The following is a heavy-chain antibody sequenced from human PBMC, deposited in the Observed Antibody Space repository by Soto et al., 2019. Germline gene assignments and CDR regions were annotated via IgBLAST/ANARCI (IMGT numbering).Heavy chain of an antibody. CDR2: IYYSGNT. CDR3: ASNWRDYGFDY. CDR1: GGSISSTSW. V-gene: IGHV4-4*02. J-gene: IGHJ4*02. Sequence: QVQLQESGPGLVKPSGTLSLTCAVSGGSISSTSWWSWVRQPPGKGLEWIGEIYYSGNTNYKPSLRSRLTISVDQSKNPFSLQLNSVTAADTAVYFCASNWRDYGFDYWGQGILVTVSS. D-gene: IGHD1-20*01.